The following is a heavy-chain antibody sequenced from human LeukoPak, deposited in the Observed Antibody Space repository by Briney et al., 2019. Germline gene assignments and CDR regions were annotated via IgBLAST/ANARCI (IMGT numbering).Heavy chain of an antibody. D-gene: IGHD3-3*01. V-gene: IGHV1-8*01. CDR1: GYTFTSYD. Sequence: GASVKVSCKASGYTFTSYDINWVRQATGQGLEWMGWMNPNSGNTGYAQKFQGRVTMTRNTSISTAYMELSSLRSDDTAVYYCARDLGGPTYYDFWSGYYPRSYYYYGMDVWGQGTTVTVSS. CDR2: MNPNSGNT. J-gene: IGHJ6*02. CDR3: ARDLGGPTYYDFWSGYYPRSYYYYGMDV.